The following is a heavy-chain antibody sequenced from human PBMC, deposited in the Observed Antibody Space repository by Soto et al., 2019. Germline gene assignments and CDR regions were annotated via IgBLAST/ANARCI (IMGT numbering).Heavy chain of an antibody. CDR1: GYSFITSYH. CDR3: ARDTGYDHDAFDI. D-gene: IGHD5-12*01. CDR2: INPTGSMT. Sequence: QVQLVQSGAEVKKPGASVKVSCKASGYSFITSYHMHWVRQAPGQGLEWMGIINPTGSMTSYSQKFQGRLTMTRHRSTAIDYMELSNLTSADTALYFCARDTGYDHDAFDIWCQGRMVTVSS. V-gene: IGHV1-46*01. J-gene: IGHJ3*02.